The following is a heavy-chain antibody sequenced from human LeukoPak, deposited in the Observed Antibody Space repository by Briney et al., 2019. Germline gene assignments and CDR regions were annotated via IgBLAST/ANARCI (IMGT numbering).Heavy chain of an antibody. V-gene: IGHV4-39*01. CDR2: ICYSGST. CDR3: ARLLSILNAFDI. D-gene: IGHD2/OR15-2a*01. CDR1: GRSISISGYY. Sequence: ETLSLTCTVSGRSISISGYYWVWIRQPPGKGLEWICNICYSGSTYYNPSLKSRATISVDTSKNQFSLKLSSVTAADTAVYYCARLLSILNAFDIWGQGTMVTVSS. J-gene: IGHJ3*02.